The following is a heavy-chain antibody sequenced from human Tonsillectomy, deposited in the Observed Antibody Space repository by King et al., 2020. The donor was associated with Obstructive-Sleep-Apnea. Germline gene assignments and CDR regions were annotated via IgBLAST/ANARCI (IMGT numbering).Heavy chain of an antibody. V-gene: IGHV3-49*03. CDR2: IRSKANGGTT. D-gene: IGHD1-26*01. CDR1: GFTFGDYA. CDR3: TKAWEGP. J-gene: IGHJ5*02. Sequence: VQLVESGGGLVQPGRSLRLSCTASGFTFGDYALSWFRQAPGKGLEWVGYIRSKANGGTTDYAASVKGRFTISRDDSKSIAYLQMNSLKTKDTAVYHCTKAWEGPWGQGTLVTVSS.